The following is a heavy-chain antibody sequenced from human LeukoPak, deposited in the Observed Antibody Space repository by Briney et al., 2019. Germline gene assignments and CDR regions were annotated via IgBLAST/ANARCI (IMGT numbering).Heavy chain of an antibody. D-gene: IGHD1-26*01. CDR2: ISTIGTTT. CDR1: GFTFSDHY. Sequence: GGSLRLSCAASGFTFSDHYMSWFRQAPGKGLEWISYISTIGTTTYYADSVKSRFTVSRDNAKNSLYLQMSSLRAEDTAVYYCARGCVLGAAFKYYFDYWGQGTLVTVSS. CDR3: ARGCVLGAAFKYYFDY. J-gene: IGHJ4*02. V-gene: IGHV3-11*01.